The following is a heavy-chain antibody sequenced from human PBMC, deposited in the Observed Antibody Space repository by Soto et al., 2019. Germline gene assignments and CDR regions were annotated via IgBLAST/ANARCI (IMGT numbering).Heavy chain of an antibody. D-gene: IGHD3-22*01. J-gene: IGHJ6*02. Sequence: ASVKVSCKASGYTFTSYYMHWVRQAPGQGLEWMGIINPSGGSTSYAQKFQGRVTMTRDTSTSTVYMELSSLRSEDTAVYYCARAYLYDSSGYYGDMDVWGQGTTVTVSS. V-gene: IGHV1-46*01. CDR2: INPSGGST. CDR3: ARAYLYDSSGYYGDMDV. CDR1: GYTFTSYY.